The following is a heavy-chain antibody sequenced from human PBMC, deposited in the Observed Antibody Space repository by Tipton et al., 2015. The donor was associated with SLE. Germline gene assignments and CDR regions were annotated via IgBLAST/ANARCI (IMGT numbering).Heavy chain of an antibody. CDR2: ITIGGSTI. J-gene: IGHJ3*02. D-gene: IGHD6-6*01. Sequence: SLRLSCAASGFAFSNYAMNWVRQAPGKGLEWISYITIGGSTIYYTDSAKGRFTISRDNAKNPLYLQMNSLTAEDTAIYYCARAARGSSASGFDIWGQGTMVTVSS. CDR1: GFAFSNYA. V-gene: IGHV3-48*03. CDR3: ARAARGSSASGFDI.